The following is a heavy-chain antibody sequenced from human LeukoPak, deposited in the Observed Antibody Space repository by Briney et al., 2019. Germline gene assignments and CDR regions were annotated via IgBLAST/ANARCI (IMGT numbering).Heavy chain of an antibody. V-gene: IGHV4-34*01. J-gene: IGHJ6*04. CDR1: GGSFSGYY. D-gene: IGHD2-2*01. Sequence: PSETLSLTCAVYGGSFSGYYWSWIRQPPGKGLEWIGEINHSGSTNYNPSLMSRVTISVDTSKNQFSLKLSSVTAADTAVYYCARFVRHCSSTSCYYYYGMDVWGKGTTVTVSS. CDR3: ARFVRHCSSTSCYYYYGMDV. CDR2: INHSGST.